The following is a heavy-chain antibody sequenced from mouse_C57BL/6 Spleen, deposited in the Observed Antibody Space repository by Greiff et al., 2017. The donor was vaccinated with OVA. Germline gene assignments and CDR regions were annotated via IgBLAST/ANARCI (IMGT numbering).Heavy chain of an antibody. CDR1: GFTFSSYA. D-gene: IGHD2-3*01. Sequence: EVKVVESGGGLVKPGGSLKLSCAASGFTFSSYAMSWVRQTPEKRLEWVATISDGGSYTYYPDNVKGRFTISRDNAKNNLYLQMSNLKSEDTAMYYCARAVYDGYYGDAMDYWGQGTSVTVSS. J-gene: IGHJ4*01. CDR3: ARAVYDGYYGDAMDY. CDR2: ISDGGSYT. V-gene: IGHV5-4*03.